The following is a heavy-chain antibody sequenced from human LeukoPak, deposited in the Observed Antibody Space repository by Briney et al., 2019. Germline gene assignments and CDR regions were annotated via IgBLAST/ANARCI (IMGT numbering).Heavy chain of an antibody. CDR1: GFTFSSHG. D-gene: IGHD6-6*01. V-gene: IGHV3-30*18. J-gene: IGHJ4*02. CDR2: ISYDGSNK. CDR3: AKEYSSSSVDY. Sequence: GGSLRLSCAASGFTFSSHGMHWVRQAPGKGLEWVAVISYDGSNKYYADSVKGRSTISRDNSKNTLYLQMNSLRAEDTAVYYCAKEYSSSSVDYWGQGTLVTVSS.